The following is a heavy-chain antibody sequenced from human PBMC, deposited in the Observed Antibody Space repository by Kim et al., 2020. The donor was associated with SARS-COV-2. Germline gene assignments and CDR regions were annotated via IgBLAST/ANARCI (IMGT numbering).Heavy chain of an antibody. J-gene: IGHJ6*02. CDR3: ARDSELYDFWSGYYYYYYGMDV. CDR2: INPNSGGT. V-gene: IGHV1-2*02. Sequence: ASVKVSCKASGYTFTGYYMHWVRQAPGQGLEWMGWINPNSGGTNYAQKFQGRVTMTRDTSISTAYMELSRLRSDDTAVYYCARDSELYDFWSGYYYYYYGMDVWGQGTTVTVSS. D-gene: IGHD3-3*01. CDR1: GYTFTGYY.